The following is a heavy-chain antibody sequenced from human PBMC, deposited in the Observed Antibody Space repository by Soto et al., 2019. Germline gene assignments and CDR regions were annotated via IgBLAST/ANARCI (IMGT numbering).Heavy chain of an antibody. J-gene: IGHJ5*02. CDR3: ASGLPGIAAAATGWFDP. CDR2: IYYSGST. D-gene: IGHD6-13*01. CDR1: GASISSSSYY. Sequence: SETLSLTCSVSGASISSSSYYWGWLRQPPGQGLGWIGSIYYSGSTYYNPSLKSRVTISVDTSKNQFSLKLSSVTAADTAVYYCASGLPGIAAAATGWFDPWGQGTLVTVSS. V-gene: IGHV4-39*01.